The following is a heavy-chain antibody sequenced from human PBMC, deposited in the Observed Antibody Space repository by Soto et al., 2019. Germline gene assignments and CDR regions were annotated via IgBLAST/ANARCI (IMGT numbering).Heavy chain of an antibody. CDR3: VFVPSVVTPGNDYFGVDV. V-gene: IGHV5-51*01. J-gene: IGHJ6*02. CDR2: IYPNDADT. Sequence: GESLKISCKGSGYSFTYYWIAWVRQRPGKDQEWMGIIYPNDADTRYNPSFQGQVTISADKSISTVYLQWTSLKTSDTAMYYFVFVPSVVTPGNDYFGVDVWGQGTTVTLSS. D-gene: IGHD2-2*01. CDR1: GYSFTYYW.